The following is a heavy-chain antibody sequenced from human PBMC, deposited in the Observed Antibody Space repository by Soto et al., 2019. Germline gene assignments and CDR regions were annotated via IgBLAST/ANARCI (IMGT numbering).Heavy chain of an antibody. V-gene: IGHV3-9*01. Sequence: GGSLRLSCAASGFTFDDFAMHWVRQAPGKCLEWVSGISWNSGSIGHADSVKGRFTISRDNAKNSLYLQISSLRSEDTALYFCTRGSHSDYGAYGYFEFWGQGXLVPVYS. CDR3: TRGSHSDYGAYGYFEF. CDR1: GFTFDDFA. D-gene: IGHD4-17*01. CDR2: ISWNSGSI. J-gene: IGHJ4*02.